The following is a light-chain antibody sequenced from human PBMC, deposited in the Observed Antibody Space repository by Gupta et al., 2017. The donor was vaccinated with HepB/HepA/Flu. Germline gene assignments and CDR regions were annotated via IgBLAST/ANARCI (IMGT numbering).Light chain of an antibody. V-gene: IGLV2-14*03. Sequence: HSALSQPASVSGSPVRSISISCIATSSDIGSYNYVSWYQQHPGKGPKLLIYDVNNRPSGISDRFSASKSGNTASLTITGLQAEDEADYYCCSYTRSVTVIFGGGTKLTVL. CDR3: CSYTRSVTVI. J-gene: IGLJ2*01. CDR2: DVN. CDR1: SSDIGSYNY.